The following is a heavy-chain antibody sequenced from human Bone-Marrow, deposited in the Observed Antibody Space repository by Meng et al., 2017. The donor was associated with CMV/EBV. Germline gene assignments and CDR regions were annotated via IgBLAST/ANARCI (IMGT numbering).Heavy chain of an antibody. D-gene: IGHD3-9*01. V-gene: IGHV5-51*01. CDR3: ARLPAVLRYFDWLSFPPSGDGMDV. Sequence: KVSCKGSGYSYSSYWIAWVRQRPGKGLEWMGILYPDDSETRYSPSFQGQVTISADKSISTAYLQWSSLKASDTAMYYCARLPAVLRYFDWLSFPPSGDGMDVWGQGTTVTVSS. CDR1: GYSYSSYW. J-gene: IGHJ6*02. CDR2: LYPDDSET.